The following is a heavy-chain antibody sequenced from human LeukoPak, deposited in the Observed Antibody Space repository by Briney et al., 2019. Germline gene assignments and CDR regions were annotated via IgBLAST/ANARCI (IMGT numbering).Heavy chain of an antibody. D-gene: IGHD5-18*01. CDR2: ISSNGGST. CDR1: GCTFSSYA. J-gene: IGHJ4*02. Sequence: GGSLRLSCSASGCTFSSYAMHWVRQAPGKGLEYVSAISSNGGSTYYADSVKGRFTISRDNSKNTLYLQMSSLRAEDTAVYYCVKPSFKGYSYATPNFFDYWGQGTLVTVSS. V-gene: IGHV3-64D*06. CDR3: VKPSFKGYSYATPNFFDY.